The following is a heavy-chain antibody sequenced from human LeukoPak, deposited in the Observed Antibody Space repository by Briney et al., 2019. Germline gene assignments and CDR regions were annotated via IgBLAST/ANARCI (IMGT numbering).Heavy chain of an antibody. D-gene: IGHD3-3*01. CDR3: AREADDFWSGYHDY. J-gene: IGHJ4*02. CDR2: ISHGGSNK. CDR1: GFTFSSYT. Sequence: GGSLRLSCAASGFTFSSYTMHWVRQAPGKGLEWVAVISHGGSNKYYADSVKGRFTISRDNSRNTLYLQMNSLRAEDTAVYYCAREADDFWSGYHDYWGQGTLVTVSS. V-gene: IGHV3-30-3*01.